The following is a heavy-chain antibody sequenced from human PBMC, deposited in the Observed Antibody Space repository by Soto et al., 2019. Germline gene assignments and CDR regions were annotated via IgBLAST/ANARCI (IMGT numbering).Heavy chain of an antibody. CDR2: ISTYTVNT. J-gene: IGHJ6*02. CDR1: GYTFTNYD. D-gene: IGHD3-10*01. V-gene: IGHV1-18*01. Sequence: QVHLVQSGAEVKKPGASVKVSCKASGYTFTNYDINWVRQAPGQGLEWMGWISTYTVNTNYAQKLQGRVTMTTDTSTSTAYMDLRSLRSDDTAVYYCARGYYYGSGRPTPGGMDVWGQGTTVTVSS. CDR3: ARGYYYGSGRPTPGGMDV.